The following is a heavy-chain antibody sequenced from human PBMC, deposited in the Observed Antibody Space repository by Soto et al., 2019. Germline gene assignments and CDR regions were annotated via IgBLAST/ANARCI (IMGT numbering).Heavy chain of an antibody. J-gene: IGHJ5*02. CDR2: MNPNSGNT. D-gene: IGHD5-12*01. Sequence: ASVKVSCKASGYTFTSYDISWVRQATGQGLEWMGWMNPNSGNTGYAQKFQGRVTMTRNTSISTAYMELSSLRSEDTAVYYCARGLRIVATGAWFDPWGQGTLVTVSS. CDR3: ARGLRIVATGAWFDP. CDR1: GYTFTSYD. V-gene: IGHV1-8*01.